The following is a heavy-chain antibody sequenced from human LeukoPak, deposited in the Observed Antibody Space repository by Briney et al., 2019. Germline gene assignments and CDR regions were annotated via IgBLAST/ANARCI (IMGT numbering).Heavy chain of an antibody. V-gene: IGHV4-59*08. CDR1: GGSMRYYY. J-gene: IGHJ6*03. CDR3: ARGRITIFGVVSPMDV. D-gene: IGHD3-3*01. CDR2: IYYSGTT. Sequence: SETLSLTCTVSGGSMRYYYWSWIRQPPGKGLEWIGYIYYSGTTGYNPSLKSRVTISVDTSKNQFSLKLSSVTAADTAVYYCARGRITIFGVVSPMDVWGKGTTVTVSS.